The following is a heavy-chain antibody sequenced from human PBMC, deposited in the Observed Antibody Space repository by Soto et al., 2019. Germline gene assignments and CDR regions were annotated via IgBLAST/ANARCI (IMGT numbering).Heavy chain of an antibody. Sequence: SGPTLVNPTQTLTLTCSFSGFSLSTSGVGVGWIRQPPGKAPEWLGIIYWNDDKRYSPSLKTRVTITKDTSRNQVVLIMTSVEADDTATYYCAHDTSGWRWLPDVWAKGPRSPSP. CDR3: AHDTSGWRWLPDV. J-gene: IGHJ6*02. CDR1: GFSLSTSGVG. V-gene: IGHV2-5*01. D-gene: IGHD2-21*01. CDR2: IYWNDDK.